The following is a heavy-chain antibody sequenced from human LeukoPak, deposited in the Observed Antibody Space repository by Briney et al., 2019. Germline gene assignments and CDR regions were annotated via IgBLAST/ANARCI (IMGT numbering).Heavy chain of an antibody. J-gene: IGHJ3*02. V-gene: IGHV4-34*01. CDR3: ARAGANWGSKYAFDI. CDR1: GGSFSGYY. CDR2: INHSGST. Sequence: KPSETLSLTCAVYGGSFSGYYWSWIRQPPGKGLEWTGEINHSGSTNYNPSLKSRVTISVDTSKNQFSLKLSSVTAADTAVYYCARAGANWGSKYAFDIWGQGTMVTVSS. D-gene: IGHD7-27*01.